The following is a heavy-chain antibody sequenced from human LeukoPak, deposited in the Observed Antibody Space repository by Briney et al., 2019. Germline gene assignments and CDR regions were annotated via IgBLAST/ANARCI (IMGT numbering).Heavy chain of an antibody. CDR1: GGTFSSYA. CDR2: IIPIFGTA. D-gene: IGHD2-2*01. CDR3: ARDPPERDEYQLLSNWFDP. Sequence: ASVKVSCKASGGTFSSYAISWVRQAPGQGLEWMGRIIPIFGTANYAQKFQGRVTITTDESTSTAYMELSSLRSEDTAVYYCARDPPERDEYQLLSNWFDPWGQGTLVTVSS. J-gene: IGHJ5*02. V-gene: IGHV1-69*05.